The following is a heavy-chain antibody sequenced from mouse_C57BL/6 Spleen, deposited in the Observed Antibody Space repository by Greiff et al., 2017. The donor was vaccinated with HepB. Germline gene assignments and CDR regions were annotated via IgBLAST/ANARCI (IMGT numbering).Heavy chain of an antibody. D-gene: IGHD2-2*01. CDR3: ARVVVTTWYFDV. J-gene: IGHJ1*03. V-gene: IGHV5-12*01. CDR1: GFTFSDYY. CDR2: ISNGGGST. Sequence: DVMLVESGGGLVQPGGSLKLSCAASGFTFSDYYMYWVRQTPEKRLEWVAYISNGGGSTYYPDTVKGRFTISRDNAKNTLYLQMSRLKTEDTAMYYCARVVVTTWYFDVWGTGTTVTVSS.